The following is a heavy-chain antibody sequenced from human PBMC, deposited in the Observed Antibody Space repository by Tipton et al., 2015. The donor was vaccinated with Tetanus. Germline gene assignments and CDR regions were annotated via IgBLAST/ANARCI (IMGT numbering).Heavy chain of an antibody. D-gene: IGHD2-15*01. J-gene: IGHJ3*02. CDR1: GFTFNSDW. V-gene: IGHV3-7*03. Sequence: SLRLSCAASGFTFNSDWMTWVRQAPGKGLEWVANIRQDGSEKYYVDSVKGRFTISRDNAKNSLYLQMNSLKTEDTAVYYCSRDPNVDVVAVEPYDAFDIWGQGTMVTVSS. CDR3: SRDPNVDVVAVEPYDAFDI. CDR2: IRQDGSEK.